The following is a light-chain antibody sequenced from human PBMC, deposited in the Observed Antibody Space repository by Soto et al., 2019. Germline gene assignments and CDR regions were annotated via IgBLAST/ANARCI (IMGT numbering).Light chain of an antibody. Sequence: QSALTQPASVSGSPGQWITISCTGTSSDVGGYNYVSWYQQHPGKAPKLMIYDVSNRPSGVSNRFSGSKSGNTASLTISGLQAEDEADYDCSSYTSSSTLYVFGTGTKLTVL. J-gene: IGLJ1*01. CDR2: DVS. CDR1: SSDVGGYNY. V-gene: IGLV2-14*01. CDR3: SSYTSSSTLYV.